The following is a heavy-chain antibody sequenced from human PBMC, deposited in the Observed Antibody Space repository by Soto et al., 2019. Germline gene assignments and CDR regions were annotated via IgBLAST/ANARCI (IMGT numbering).Heavy chain of an antibody. D-gene: IGHD3-9*01. CDR1: GFTFSSYG. CDR2: ILYDGSNK. J-gene: IGHJ4*02. Sequence: QVQLVESGGGVVQPGRSLRLSCAASGFTFSSYGMHWVRQAPGKGLEWVAVILYDGSNKYYADSVKGRFTISRDNSKNTLYLQMNSLRAEDTAVYYCATGYFDWLLSPNFDYWGQGTLVTVSS. V-gene: IGHV3-30*03. CDR3: ATGYFDWLLSPNFDY.